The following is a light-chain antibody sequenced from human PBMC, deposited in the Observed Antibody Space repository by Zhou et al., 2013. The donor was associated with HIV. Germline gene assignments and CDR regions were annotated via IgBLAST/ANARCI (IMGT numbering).Light chain of an antibody. CDR1: QNIASY. CDR2: GVS. CDR3: QQTYRFPRT. Sequence: DIQMTQSPSSLSVSVGDRVTISCRASQNIASYLYWYHQKPGKAPKLLIYGVSNLQTGVPSRFSGSGSGTEFALTISSLQPEDFATYYCQQTYRFPRTFGQGTRLDIK. V-gene: IGKV1-39*01. J-gene: IGKJ5*01.